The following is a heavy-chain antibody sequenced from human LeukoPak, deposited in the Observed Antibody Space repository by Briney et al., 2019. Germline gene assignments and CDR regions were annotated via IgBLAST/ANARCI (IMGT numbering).Heavy chain of an antibody. V-gene: IGHV4-30-2*01. Sequence: SQTLSLTCTVSGGSLSSGGYYWSWIRQPPGKGLEWIGYIYHSGSTYYNPSLKSRVTISVDRSKNQFSLKLSSVTAADTAVYYCTTIFRYYFDYWGQGTLVTVSS. J-gene: IGHJ4*02. CDR1: GGSLSSGGYY. CDR2: IYHSGST. CDR3: TTIFRYYFDY. D-gene: IGHD3-9*01.